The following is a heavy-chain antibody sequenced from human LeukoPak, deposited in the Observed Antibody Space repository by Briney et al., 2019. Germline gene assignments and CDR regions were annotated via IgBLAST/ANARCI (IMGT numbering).Heavy chain of an antibody. CDR1: EFTFSSYE. D-gene: IGHD3-22*01. J-gene: IGHJ6*03. CDR2: ISSSGSTI. CDR3: ARELTQDYYDSNGYSYYYYMDV. V-gene: IGHV3-48*03. Sequence: GGSLRLSCAASEFTFSSYEMNWVRQAPGKELEWVSYISSSGSTILYADSVKGRFTISRDNAKNSLFLQMNSLRAGDTAVYYCARELTQDYYDSNGYSYYYYMDVWGKGTTVTVSS.